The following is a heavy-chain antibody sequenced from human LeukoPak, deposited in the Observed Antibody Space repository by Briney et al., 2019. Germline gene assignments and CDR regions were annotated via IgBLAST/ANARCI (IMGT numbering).Heavy chain of an antibody. V-gene: IGHV3-30*18. J-gene: IGHJ6*02. CDR3: AKVRGLYGRGFYAMDV. CDR2: ISYDGNPK. CDR1: GFTFSDFG. Sequence: GGSLRLSCTASGFTFSDFGIHWVRQAPGKGLDWVAGISYDGNPKYYADSVRGRFIISRDNSNNTLYLQLNSLRPDDTAAYYCAKVRGLYGRGFYAMDVWGQGTTVTVAS. D-gene: IGHD2-8*01.